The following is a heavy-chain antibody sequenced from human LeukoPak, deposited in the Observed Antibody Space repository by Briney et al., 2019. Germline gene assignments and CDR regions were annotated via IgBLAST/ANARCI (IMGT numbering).Heavy chain of an antibody. CDR1: GFTFSTYS. CDR3: ARARDYGDYPPDY. Sequence: GGSLRLSCAASGFTFSTYSMNWVRQAPGKGLEWISYIGGSGTTIYYADSVKGRFTISRDNAKKLLYLQMSSLRAEDAAVYYCARARDYGDYPPDYWGQGTLVTVSS. J-gene: IGHJ4*02. D-gene: IGHD4-17*01. CDR2: IGGSGTTI. V-gene: IGHV3-48*01.